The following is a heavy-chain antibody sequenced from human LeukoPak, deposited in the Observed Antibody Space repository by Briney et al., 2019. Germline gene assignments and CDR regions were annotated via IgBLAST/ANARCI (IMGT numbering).Heavy chain of an antibody. CDR2: ISVYNGNT. CDR3: ARIVTYYYDSSGYSLGYFDL. CDR1: GYTFTSYG. Sequence: ASLTLSCKASGYTFTSYGISWVRQAPGQGLEWMGWISVYNGNTNYAQKLKGRVTMTTDTSTSTAYMELRSLRSDDTAVYYCARIVTYYYDSSGYSLGYFDLWGRGTLVTVSS. V-gene: IGHV1-18*01. D-gene: IGHD3-22*01. J-gene: IGHJ2*01.